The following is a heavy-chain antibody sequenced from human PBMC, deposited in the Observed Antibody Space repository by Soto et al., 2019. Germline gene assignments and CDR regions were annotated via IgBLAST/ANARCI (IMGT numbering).Heavy chain of an antibody. CDR3: ARDLHIVVVVAATGGWFDP. D-gene: IGHD2-15*01. Sequence: EVQLVESGGGLVQPGGSLRLSCAASGFTFSSYSMNWVRQAPGKGLEWVSYISSSSSTIYYADSVKGRFTISRDNAKNSLYLQMNSLRAEDTAVYYCARDLHIVVVVAATGGWFDPWGQGTLVTVSS. J-gene: IGHJ5*02. V-gene: IGHV3-48*01. CDR1: GFTFSSYS. CDR2: ISSSSSTI.